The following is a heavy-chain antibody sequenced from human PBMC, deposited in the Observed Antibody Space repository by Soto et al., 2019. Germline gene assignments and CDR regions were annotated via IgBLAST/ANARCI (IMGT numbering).Heavy chain of an antibody. Sequence: QVQLVQSGAEVKKPGASVKVSCKASGITYTTYAIHWVRQAPGQGIEWMGWINTGNGNTRYSQRFQGRVTLTTDTSASTAYMDLSSLTSEDTAVYYSARAISGYVTWGQGTLITVSS. V-gene: IGHV1-3*04. CDR2: INTGNGNT. D-gene: IGHD5-12*01. CDR3: ARAISGYVT. J-gene: IGHJ5*02. CDR1: GITYTTYA.